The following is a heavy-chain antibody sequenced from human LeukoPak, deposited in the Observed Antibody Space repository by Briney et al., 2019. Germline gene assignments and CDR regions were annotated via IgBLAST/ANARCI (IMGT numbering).Heavy chain of an antibody. J-gene: IGHJ3*02. CDR2: IGSGGAT. CDR3: ARRVGAFDI. CDR1: GFTFDNND. V-gene: IGHV3/OR16-10*01. D-gene: IGHD1-26*01. Sequence: GGSLRLSCEVSGFTFDNNDMHWVRHTTGKGLEWVSAIGSGGATYYADSVKGRFTISRDSAKSSLYLQMNSLRAEDMAVYYCARRVGAFDIWGQGTMVIVSS.